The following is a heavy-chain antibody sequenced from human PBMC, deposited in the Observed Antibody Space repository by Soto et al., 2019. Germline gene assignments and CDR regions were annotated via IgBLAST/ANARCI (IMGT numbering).Heavy chain of an antibody. V-gene: IGHV1-58*01. D-gene: IGHD3-16*01. CDR3: AAGEGGYTDAFDI. Sequence: SVKVSCKTSGFTLINSAVQWVRQARGQRLEWIGWIVVDSDNTNYAQKFQERVTITRDMSTSTAYMELSSLRSEDTAVYYCAAGEGGYTDAFDIWGQGTMVTVSS. J-gene: IGHJ3*02. CDR2: IVVDSDNT. CDR1: GFTLINSA.